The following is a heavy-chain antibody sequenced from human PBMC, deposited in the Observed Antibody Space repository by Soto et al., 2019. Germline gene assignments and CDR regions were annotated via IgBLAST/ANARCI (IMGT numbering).Heavy chain of an antibody. CDR1: GFTFSSYS. CDR2: ISGSSVSI. Sequence: EVQLVESGGGLVQPGGSLRLSCAASGFTFSSYSMNWFSQAPGKGLEWVSYISGSSVSIYSADSVRGRFTVSRDNAKNSLYLQMNSLRDEDTAVYYCARLTSTMYGMDVWGQGTTVTVSS. CDR3: ARLTSTMYGMDV. J-gene: IGHJ6*02. V-gene: IGHV3-48*02.